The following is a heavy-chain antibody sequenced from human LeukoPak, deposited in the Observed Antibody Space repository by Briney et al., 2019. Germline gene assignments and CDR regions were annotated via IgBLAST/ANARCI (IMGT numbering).Heavy chain of an antibody. CDR1: GFTFDDYA. CDR2: ISWNSGSI. V-gene: IGHV3-9*01. Sequence: GGSLRLSCAASGFTFDDYAMHWVRQAPGKGLEWVSGISWNSGSIGYADSVKGRFTISRDNAKNSLYLQMNSLRAENTALYYCAKDSNDYGGNWFDPWGQGTLVTVSS. J-gene: IGHJ5*02. D-gene: IGHD4-17*01. CDR3: AKDSNDYGGNWFDP.